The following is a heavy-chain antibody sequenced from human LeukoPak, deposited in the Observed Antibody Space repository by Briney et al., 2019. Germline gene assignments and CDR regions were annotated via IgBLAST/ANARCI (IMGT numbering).Heavy chain of an antibody. CDR3: ARFGYVAAVDL. J-gene: IGHJ4*02. D-gene: IGHD2-15*01. Sequence: GGSLRLSCAASGFSFSAYWMTWVRQAPGTGLEWVANINPAGTETYYVDPVKGRFSISRDNAKNLLYLQMNSLRAEDTAVYYCARFGYVAAVDLWGQGTLVTVSS. CDR2: INPAGTET. V-gene: IGHV3-7*01. CDR1: GFSFSAYW.